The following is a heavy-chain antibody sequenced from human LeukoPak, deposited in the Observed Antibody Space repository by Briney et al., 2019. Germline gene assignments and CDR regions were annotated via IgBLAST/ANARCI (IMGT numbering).Heavy chain of an antibody. CDR3: AKDHHYYDSSGYPPPDY. J-gene: IGHJ4*02. CDR1: GFTFSSYG. Sequence: GGSLRLSCAASGFTFSSYGMHWVRQAPGKGLEWVAFIRYDGSNKYYADSVKGRFTISRDNSKNTLYLQMNSLRAEDTAVYYCAKDHHYYDSSGYPPPDYWGQGTLVTVSS. CDR2: IRYDGSNK. V-gene: IGHV3-30*02. D-gene: IGHD3-22*01.